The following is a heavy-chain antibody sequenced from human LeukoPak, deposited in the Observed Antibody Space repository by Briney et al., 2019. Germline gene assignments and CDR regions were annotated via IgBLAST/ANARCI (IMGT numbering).Heavy chain of an antibody. CDR1: GGSFSGYY. D-gene: IGHD1-26*01. CDR2: INHSGST. V-gene: IGHV4-34*01. J-gene: IGHJ4*02. CDR3: ARLVAGFVGATNDY. Sequence: SETLSLTRAVYGGSFSGYYWSWIRQPPGKGLEGIGEINHSGSTNYNPSLKRRVTISVDTSKNHFSLKLSSVTAADTAVYYCARLVAGFVGATNDYWGQGTLVTVSS.